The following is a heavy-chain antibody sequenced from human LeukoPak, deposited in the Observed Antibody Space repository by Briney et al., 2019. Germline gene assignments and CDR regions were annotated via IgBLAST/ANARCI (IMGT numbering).Heavy chain of an antibody. CDR2: IYYSVST. CDR3: ARGVGLAARPHRNYYYMDV. J-gene: IGHJ6*03. Sequence: SETLSLTCTVSVGSISSSSEYWGWIRQPPGKGLEWIGRIYYSVSTYYNPSLKSRVTISVAASTNQFSLKLSSVTAAGTAVYYCARGVGLAARPHRNYYYMDVWGNGTTVTVSS. CDR1: VGSISSSSEY. D-gene: IGHD6-6*01. V-gene: IGHV4-39*07.